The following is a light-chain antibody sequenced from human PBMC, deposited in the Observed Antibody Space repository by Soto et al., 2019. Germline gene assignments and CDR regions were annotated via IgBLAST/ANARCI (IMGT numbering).Light chain of an antibody. CDR1: QTISTN. Sequence: EVVMTQSPATLSVSPGERATLSCRASQTISTNLAWYQQKPGQAPRLLXYGASTRAAGIPARFSGSGSGTELTLIISSLQPEDFAAYYCQDYSDWPTWTFGQGTKVDIK. J-gene: IGKJ1*01. CDR2: GAS. V-gene: IGKV3-15*01. CDR3: QDYSDWPTWT.